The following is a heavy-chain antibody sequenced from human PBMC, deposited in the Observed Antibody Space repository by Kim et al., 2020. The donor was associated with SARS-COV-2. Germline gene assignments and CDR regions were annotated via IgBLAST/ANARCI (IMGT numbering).Heavy chain of an antibody. Sequence: ASVKVSCKASGYTFTSYGISWVRQAPGQGLEWMGWISAYNGNTNYAQKLQGRVTMTTDTSTSTAYMELRSLRSDDTAMYYCARGNYDFWSGYSHYYYGMDVWGQGTTVTVSS. D-gene: IGHD3-3*01. CDR1: GYTFTSYG. J-gene: IGHJ6*02. CDR3: ARGNYDFWSGYSHYYYGMDV. CDR2: ISAYNGNT. V-gene: IGHV1-18*01.